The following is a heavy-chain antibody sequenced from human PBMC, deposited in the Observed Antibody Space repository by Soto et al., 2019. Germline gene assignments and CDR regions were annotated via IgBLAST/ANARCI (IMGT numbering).Heavy chain of an antibody. CDR2: ISSSSDYT. CDR1: GFTFSDYY. Sequence: QVQVVESGGGLVKPGGSLRLSCAASGFTFSDYYMSWIRQAPGKGLEWVSYISSSSDYTKYADSVKGRFTISRDNAKSSLYLQMNSLRAEDTAVYYCARGGVRGTTSRGQVYNWGQGTLVTVSS. D-gene: IGHD1-7*01. J-gene: IGHJ4*02. CDR3: ARGGVRGTTSRGQVYN. V-gene: IGHV3-11*06.